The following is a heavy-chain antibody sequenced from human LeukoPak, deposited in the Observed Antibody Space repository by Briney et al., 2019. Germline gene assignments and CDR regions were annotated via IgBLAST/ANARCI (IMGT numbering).Heavy chain of an antibody. CDR3: ARDQNVWGDYGDPEWLY. J-gene: IGHJ4*02. CDR2: ISAYNGNT. Sequence: ASVKVSCKASGYTFTSYGISWVRQAPGQGLEWMGWISAYNGNTNYAQKLQGRVTMTTDTSTSTAYMELRSLRSDDTAVYYCARDQNVWGDYGDPEWLYWGQGTLVTVSS. V-gene: IGHV1-18*01. D-gene: IGHD4-17*01. CDR1: GYTFTSYG.